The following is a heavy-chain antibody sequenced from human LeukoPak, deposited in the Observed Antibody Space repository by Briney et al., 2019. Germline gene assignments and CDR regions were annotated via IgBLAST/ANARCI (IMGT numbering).Heavy chain of an antibody. CDR2: IYYSGST. J-gene: IGHJ3*02. CDR3: ARVSGLWVRNHGGTKTDAFDI. V-gene: IGHV4-59*01. Sequence: SETLSLTCTVSGGSISSYYWSWIRQPPGKGLEWIGYIYYSGSTYHNPSLKSRVTISVHTSKNLFSLKLSSVTAADTAVYYCARVSGLWVRNHGGTKTDAFDIWGQGTVITVSS. D-gene: IGHD1-14*01. CDR1: GGSISSYY.